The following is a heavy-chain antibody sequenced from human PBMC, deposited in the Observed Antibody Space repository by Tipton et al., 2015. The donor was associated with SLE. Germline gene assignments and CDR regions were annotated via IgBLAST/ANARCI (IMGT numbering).Heavy chain of an antibody. V-gene: IGHV4-59*12. CDR3: ARGSSPGARPLY. Sequence: TLSLTCAVYGGSFSGYYWSWNRQPPGKGLEWIGYIYYSGSTTYNPSLKSRVTISVDTTKNHFSLKLSSVTAAGTAVYYCARGSSPGARPLYWAQGTLVAVSS. CDR1: GGSFSGYY. CDR2: IYYSGST. J-gene: IGHJ4*02. D-gene: IGHD2-2*02.